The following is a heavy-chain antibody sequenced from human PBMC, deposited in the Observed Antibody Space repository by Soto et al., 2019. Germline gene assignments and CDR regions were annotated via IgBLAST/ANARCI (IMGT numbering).Heavy chain of an antibody. CDR2: ISAYNGNT. J-gene: IGHJ3*02. D-gene: IGHD2-15*01. CDR3: ARDHRGGTDAFDI. CDR1: GYTFTSFG. Sequence: QVQLVQSGAEVKKPGASVKVSCKASGYTFTSFGISWVRQATGQGLEWMGWISAYNGNTNYAENLQGRVTMTTDTSTSTAYMELRSLRSADTAVYYCARDHRGGTDAFDIWGQGTMVTAS. V-gene: IGHV1-18*01.